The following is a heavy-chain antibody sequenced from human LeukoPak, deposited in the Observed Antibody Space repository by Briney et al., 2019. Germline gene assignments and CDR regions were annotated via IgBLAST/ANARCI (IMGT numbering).Heavy chain of an antibody. J-gene: IGHJ4*02. CDR1: GGSISSSN. CDR3: ARIVRRHLLVPYFDY. Sequence: GTLSLTCAVSGGSISSSNWWSWVRQPPGKGLEWVSAISGSGGSTYYADSVKGRFTISRDNAKNSLYLQMNSLRAEDTAVYYCARIVRRHLLVPYFDYWGQGTLVTVSS. V-gene: IGHV3-23*01. D-gene: IGHD1-26*01. CDR2: ISGSGGST.